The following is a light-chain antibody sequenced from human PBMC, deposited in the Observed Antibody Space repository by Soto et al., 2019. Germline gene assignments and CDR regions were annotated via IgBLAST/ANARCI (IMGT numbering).Light chain of an antibody. Sequence: DIQMTQSPSSLSASVGDRVSVTCRASQSISTFLNWYQQRPGEAPKLLIYAASSLQSGVPSRFSGNGSGADFTLTIRSLQPEDFATYYCQQSYTTPRTFGQGTKVEVK. J-gene: IGKJ1*01. CDR1: QSISTF. CDR3: QQSYTTPRT. CDR2: AAS. V-gene: IGKV1-39*01.